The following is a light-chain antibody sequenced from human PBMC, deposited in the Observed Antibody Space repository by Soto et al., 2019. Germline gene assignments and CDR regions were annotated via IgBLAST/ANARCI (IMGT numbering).Light chain of an antibody. CDR1: QSISNY. CDR2: GAS. J-gene: IGKJ1*01. Sequence: DIQVAQSPSSLSASVGEGVPITCRTSQSISNYLNWYQHQPRVAPKLLIYGASSLQSGVPSRFSGSGSGTDFTLTISSLQPEDFALYYCQQSYCLPWTFGQG. V-gene: IGKV1-39*01. CDR3: QQSYCLPWT.